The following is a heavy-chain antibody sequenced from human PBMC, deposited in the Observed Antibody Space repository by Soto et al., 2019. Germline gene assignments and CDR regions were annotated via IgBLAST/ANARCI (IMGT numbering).Heavy chain of an antibody. CDR2: IWYDGSNK. J-gene: IGHJ4*02. CDR1: GFTFSSYG. V-gene: IGHV3-33*01. D-gene: IGHD2-21*01. Sequence: GGSLRLSCAASGFTFSSYGMHWVHQAPGKGLEWVAVIWYDGSNKYYADSVKGRFTISRDNSKNTLYLQMNSLRAEDTAVYYCARSIFPPYPHINYYFDYWGQGTLVTVSS. CDR3: ARSIFPPYPHINYYFDY.